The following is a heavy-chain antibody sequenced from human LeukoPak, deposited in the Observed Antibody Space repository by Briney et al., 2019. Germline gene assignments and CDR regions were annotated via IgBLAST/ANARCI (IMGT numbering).Heavy chain of an antibody. Sequence: GSLRLSCAASGFTFSDYYMSWIRQPPGKGLEWVGSIYYSGSTYYNPSLKSRVTISVDTSKNQFSLKLSSVTAADTAVYYCARHKEDSSVDYWGQGTLVSVSS. CDR3: ARHKEDSSVDY. J-gene: IGHJ4*02. V-gene: IGHV4-39*01. CDR1: GFTFSDYY. CDR2: IYYSGST. D-gene: IGHD6-13*01.